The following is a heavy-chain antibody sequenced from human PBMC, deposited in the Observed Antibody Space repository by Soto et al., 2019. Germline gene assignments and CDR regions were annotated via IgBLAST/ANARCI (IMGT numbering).Heavy chain of an antibody. V-gene: IGHV4-34*01. CDR1: GGSFTSYY. D-gene: IGHD6-6*01. CDR3: ARTSRFDS. Sequence: QVQLQQWGAGLLKPSETLSLTCAVYGGSFTSYYWSWVRQPPGKALEWIGEINHSGNTNYNPSLKSRVTISVDPSKNQFSLKLSSVTAADTGMYYCARTSRFDSWGQGTLVTVSS. J-gene: IGHJ4*02. CDR2: INHSGNT.